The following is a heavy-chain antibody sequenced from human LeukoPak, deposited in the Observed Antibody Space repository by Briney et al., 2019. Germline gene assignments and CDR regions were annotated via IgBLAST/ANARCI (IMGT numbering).Heavy chain of an antibody. V-gene: IGHV4-39*07. D-gene: IGHD3-10*01. J-gene: IGHJ3*02. CDR2: IYSSGST. Sequence: SETLSLTCTVSGGSISSSSYYWGWIRQPPGKTLEWIGSIYSSGSTYYNSSLKSRVIILIDTAKNHFSLNLSSVTAADTAVYCCARSDGYGLVGIWGQGTMVTVSS. CDR1: GGSISSSSYY. CDR3: ARSDGYGLVGI.